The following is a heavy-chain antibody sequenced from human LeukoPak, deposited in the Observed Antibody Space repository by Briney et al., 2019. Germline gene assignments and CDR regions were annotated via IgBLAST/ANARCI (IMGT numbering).Heavy chain of an antibody. CDR3: ARDLVTVTKGFDI. D-gene: IGHD4-17*01. CDR2: ISHIGRT. V-gene: IGHV4-59*11. CDR1: GDSFSSHY. Sequence: SETLSLTCAVSGDSFSSHYWTWIRQSPGAGLEWIGYISHIGRTNYNPSLKSRVTISIDTSKNQFSLKLRSVTAADTAVYYCARDLVTVTKGFDIWGQGTMVSVSS. J-gene: IGHJ3*02.